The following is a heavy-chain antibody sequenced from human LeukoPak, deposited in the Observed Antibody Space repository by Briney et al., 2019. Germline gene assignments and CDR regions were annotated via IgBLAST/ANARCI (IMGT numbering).Heavy chain of an antibody. V-gene: IGHV3-21*01. CDR1: GFTFSSYS. CDR2: ISSSSSYI. J-gene: IGHJ4*02. Sequence: SGGSLRLSCAASGFTFSSYSMNWVRQAPGKGLEWVSSISSSSSYIYYADSVKGRFTISRDNAKNSLYLQMNSLRVEDTAVYYCARDTYCGGDCYPGLFDYWGQGTLVTVSS. CDR3: ARDTYCGGDCYPGLFDY. D-gene: IGHD2-21*02.